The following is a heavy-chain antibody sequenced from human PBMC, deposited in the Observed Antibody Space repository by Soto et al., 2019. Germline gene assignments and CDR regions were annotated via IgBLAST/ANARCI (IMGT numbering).Heavy chain of an antibody. D-gene: IGHD2-2*02. Sequence: SETLSLTCTVSGGSISSYYWNWIRQPPGKGLEWIGYIYYSGSTNYNPSLKSRVTISVDTSKNQFSLKLSSVTAADTAVYYCASMTRYPTNWFDPWGQGTLVTVSS. CDR3: ASMTRYPTNWFDP. J-gene: IGHJ5*02. CDR1: GGSISSYY. V-gene: IGHV4-59*08. CDR2: IYYSGST.